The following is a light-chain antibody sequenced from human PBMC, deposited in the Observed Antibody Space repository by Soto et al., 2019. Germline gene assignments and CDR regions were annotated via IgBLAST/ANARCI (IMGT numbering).Light chain of an antibody. CDR2: DAS. CDR1: QSVSSY. V-gene: IGKV3-11*01. Sequence: EIVLTQSPATLSLSPGERATLSCRASQSVSSYLAWYQQKPGQAPRLLIYDASNRATGIPARFSGSGSGTDFTLTISSLEPEDFAVYNCQQRSNWPPLYTFGQRTKLEIK. J-gene: IGKJ2*01. CDR3: QQRSNWPPLYT.